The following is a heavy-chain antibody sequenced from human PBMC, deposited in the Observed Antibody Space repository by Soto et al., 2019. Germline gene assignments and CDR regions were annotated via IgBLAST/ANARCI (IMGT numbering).Heavy chain of an antibody. CDR3: GRGRSGQIVVFY. V-gene: IGHV1-8*01. CDR2: MNPNSGNT. D-gene: IGHD1-26*01. Sequence: ASVKVSCKASGYTFTSYDITWVRQATGQGLEWMGWMNPNSGNTGYAQKFQGRVTMTRDTSITTVYMELKNLSPDDTAVYYCGRGRSGQIVVFYWGQGTPVTVSS. J-gene: IGHJ4*02. CDR1: GYTFTSYD.